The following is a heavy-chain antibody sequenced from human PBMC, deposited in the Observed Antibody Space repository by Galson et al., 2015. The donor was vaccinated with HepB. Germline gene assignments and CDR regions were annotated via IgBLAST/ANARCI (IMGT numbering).Heavy chain of an antibody. CDR3: ASNPNYYDSSGDNWFDP. Sequence: SVKVSCKASGYTFTSYAMNWVRQAPGQGLEWMGWINTNTGNPTYAQGFTGRFVFSLDTSVSTAYLQISSLKAEDTAVYYCASNPNYYDSSGDNWFDPWGQGTLVTVSS. D-gene: IGHD3-22*01. J-gene: IGHJ5*02. CDR2: INTNTGNP. CDR1: GYTFTSYA. V-gene: IGHV7-4-1*02.